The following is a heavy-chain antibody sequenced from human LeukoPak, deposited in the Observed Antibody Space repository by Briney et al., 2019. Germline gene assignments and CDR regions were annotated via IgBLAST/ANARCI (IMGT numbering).Heavy chain of an antibody. Sequence: GGSLRLSCAASGFTFSNAWMSWVRQAPGKGLEWVGRIKSKTDGGTTDYAAPVKGRFTISRDNRKSTVSLQMNSLRAEDTALYHCVRDPDWGAFDVWGQGAVVTVSS. V-gene: IGHV3-15*05. CDR3: VRDPDWGAFDV. CDR1: GFTFSNAW. J-gene: IGHJ3*01. CDR2: IKSKTDGGTT. D-gene: IGHD3/OR15-3a*01.